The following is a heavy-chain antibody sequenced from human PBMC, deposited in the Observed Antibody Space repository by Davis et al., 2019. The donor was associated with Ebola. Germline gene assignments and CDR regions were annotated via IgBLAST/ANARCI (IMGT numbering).Heavy chain of an antibody. J-gene: IGHJ5*02. CDR1: GFTFSDHN. Sequence: GESLKISCAASGFTFSDHNMDWVRQAPGKGLEWVGRSRNKHHGYATKYAASVKDRFTISRDDPKNSLYLQMNSLKTEDTAIYYCARGKIGEAATGWFDPSCQGTLVSVSS. CDR3: ARGKIGEAATGWFDP. V-gene: IGHV3-72*01. D-gene: IGHD3-10*01. CDR2: SRNKHHGYAT.